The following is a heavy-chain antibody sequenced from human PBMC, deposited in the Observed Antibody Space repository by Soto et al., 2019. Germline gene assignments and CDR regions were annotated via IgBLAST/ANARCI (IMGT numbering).Heavy chain of an antibody. Sequence: QPGGSLRLSCAASGFTFSSYAMHWVRQAPGKGLEWVSAISCSGSNTYYADSVKGRFTISRDNSKNTLYLQMNSLRAEDTAVYYCAKDPGDYSSRCCDWFVPWGQGTLVTVSS. D-gene: IGHD6-13*01. V-gene: IGHV3-23*01. CDR1: GFTFSSYA. J-gene: IGHJ5*02. CDR3: AKDPGDYSSRCCDWFVP. CDR2: ISCSGSNT.